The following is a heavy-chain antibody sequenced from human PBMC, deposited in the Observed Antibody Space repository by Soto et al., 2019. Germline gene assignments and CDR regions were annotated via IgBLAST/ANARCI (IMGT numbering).Heavy chain of an antibody. Sequence: SVEVSWKASGDAFASYDINWVRQATGQGLEWMGWMNPNSGNTGYAQKFQGRVTMTRNTSISTAYMELSSLRSEDTAVYYCARGHRRIYCTNGVCYYYYMDVWGKGTTVTVSS. V-gene: IGHV1-8*01. J-gene: IGHJ6*03. CDR2: MNPNSGNT. CDR3: ARGHRRIYCTNGVCYYYYMDV. CDR1: GDAFASYD. D-gene: IGHD2-8*01.